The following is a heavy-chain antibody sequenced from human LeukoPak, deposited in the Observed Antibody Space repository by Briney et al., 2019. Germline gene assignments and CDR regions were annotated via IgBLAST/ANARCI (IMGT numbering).Heavy chain of an antibody. CDR3: ARDVYDSSLYGMDV. V-gene: IGHV3-30-3*01. J-gene: IGHJ6*02. CDR1: GITFSSYA. CDR2: ISYDGSNK. Sequence: GGSLRLSCAASGITFSSYAMHWVRQAPGKGLEWVAVISYDGSNKYYADSVKGRFTISRDNSKNTLYLQMNSLRAEDTAVYYCARDVYDSSLYGMDVWGQGTTVTVSS. D-gene: IGHD3-22*01.